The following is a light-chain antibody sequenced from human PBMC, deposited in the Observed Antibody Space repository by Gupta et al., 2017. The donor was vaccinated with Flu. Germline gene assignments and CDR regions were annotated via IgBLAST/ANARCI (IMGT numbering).Light chain of an antibody. CDR2: NSL. J-gene: IGKJ3*01. CDR3: QNENNAPFT. CDR1: QDISLY. V-gene: IGKV1-27*01. Sequence: DIQMTQSPSSLSASVGDRVTLTCRASQDISLYLAWYQQKPGGVPKLLIFNSLSVRYGVPSRFSGDGSGTEFSLTIDSLQPEDAATYYCQNENNAPFTFGQGTKVDIK.